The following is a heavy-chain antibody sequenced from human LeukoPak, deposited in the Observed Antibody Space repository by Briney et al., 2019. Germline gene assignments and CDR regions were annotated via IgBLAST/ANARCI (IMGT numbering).Heavy chain of an antibody. V-gene: IGHV4-59*01. D-gene: IGHD3-9*01. CDR1: GGSISSYY. CDR3: ARVGLYYDILTGYYPWYYFDY. Sequence: SETLSLTCTVSGGSISSYYWSWIRQPPGKGLEWIGYIYYSGSTNYNPSLKSRVTISVDTSKNHFSLKLSSVTAADTDVYYCARVGLYYDILTGYYPWYYFDYWGQGTLVTVSS. CDR2: IYYSGST. J-gene: IGHJ4*02.